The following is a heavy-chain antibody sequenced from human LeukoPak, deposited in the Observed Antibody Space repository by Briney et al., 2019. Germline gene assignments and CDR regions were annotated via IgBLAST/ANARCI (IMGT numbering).Heavy chain of an antibody. V-gene: IGHV3-7*03. CDR2: IKRDGSEK. CDR1: GFTFSSYW. J-gene: IGHJ4*02. CDR3: AKDHSSGWYVLDY. D-gene: IGHD6-19*01. Sequence: PGGSLRLSCAASGFTFSSYWMTWVRQAPGKGLEWVANIKRDGSEKHYVDSVKGRFTISRDNAKNSLYLQMNSLRAEDTALYYCAKDHSSGWYVLDYWGQGTLVTVSS.